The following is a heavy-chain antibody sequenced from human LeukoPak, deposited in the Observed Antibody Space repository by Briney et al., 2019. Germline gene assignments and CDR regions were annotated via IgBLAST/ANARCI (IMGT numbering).Heavy chain of an antibody. V-gene: IGHV3-21*01. CDR2: ISGRSSFI. D-gene: IGHD4-17*01. CDR3: AREPTTVTTDASFDY. Sequence: GRSLRLSCAASGFTFSSYAMHWVRQAPGKGLEWVSSISGRSSFIYYADSVKGRFTISRDNAKNSLYLQMNSLRAEDTAVYYCAREPTTVTTDASFDYWGQGTLVTVSS. J-gene: IGHJ4*02. CDR1: GFTFSSYA.